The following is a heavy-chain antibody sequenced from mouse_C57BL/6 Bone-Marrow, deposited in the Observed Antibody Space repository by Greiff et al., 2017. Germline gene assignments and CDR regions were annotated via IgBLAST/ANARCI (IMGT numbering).Heavy chain of an antibody. V-gene: IGHV1-52*01. J-gene: IGHJ3*01. D-gene: IGHD2-1*01. CDR1: GYTFTSYW. CDR3: ARNYGNSLFAY. CDR2: IDPSDSET. Sequence: QVQLKQPGAELVRPGSSVKLSCKASGYTFTSYWMHWVKQRPIQGLEWIGNIDPSDSETHYNQKFKDKATLTVDKSSSTAYMQLSSLTSEDSAVYYCARNYGNSLFAYWGQGTLVTVSA.